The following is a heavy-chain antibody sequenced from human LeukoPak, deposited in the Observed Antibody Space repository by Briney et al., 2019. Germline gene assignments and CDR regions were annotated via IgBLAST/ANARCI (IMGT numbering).Heavy chain of an antibody. D-gene: IGHD7-27*01. V-gene: IGHV4-61*02. CDR2: IYTSGST. J-gene: IGHJ3*02. CDR3: AGRHWAWDAFDI. Sequence: SETLSLTCAVSAYSISSGYYWSWIRQPAGKGPEWIGRIYTSGSTNYNPSLKSRVTISVDTSKNQFSLKLSSVTAADTAVYYCAGRHWAWDAFDIWGQGTMVTVSS. CDR1: AYSISSGYY.